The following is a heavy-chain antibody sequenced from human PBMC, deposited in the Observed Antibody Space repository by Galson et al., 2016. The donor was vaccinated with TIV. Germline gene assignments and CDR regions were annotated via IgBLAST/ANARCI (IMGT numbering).Heavy chain of an antibody. CDR2: SKNKVSSYST. Sequence: SLRLSCAASGFTFSDHYMDWVRQAPGKGLEWVGRSKNKVSSYSTEYAASVKGRFTISRDHSRNSLYLHLNSLKTEDTAVYYCGLYISGYPYWGQGTLVTVAS. J-gene: IGHJ4*02. CDR1: GFTFSDHY. D-gene: IGHD5-18*01. CDR3: GLYISGYPY. V-gene: IGHV3-72*01.